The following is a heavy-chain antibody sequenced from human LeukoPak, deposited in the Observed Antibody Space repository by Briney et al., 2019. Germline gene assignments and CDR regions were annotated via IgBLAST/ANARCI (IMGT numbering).Heavy chain of an antibody. CDR1: GFTFSNYA. CDR3: AKDIVVVPAANNWFDP. J-gene: IGHJ5*02. CDR2: ISGSAGST. V-gene: IGHV3-23*01. Sequence: GVALRHSCAASGFTFSNYAMNWVRQAPGKGLEWVSGISGSAGSTYYADSVKGRFTVSRDNSKNTLYLQMNSLRAEDTAVYYCAKDIVVVPAANNWFDPWGQGTLVTVSS. D-gene: IGHD2-2*01.